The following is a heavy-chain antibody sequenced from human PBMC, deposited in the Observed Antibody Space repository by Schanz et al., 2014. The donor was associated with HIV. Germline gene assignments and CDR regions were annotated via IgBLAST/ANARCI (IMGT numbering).Heavy chain of an antibody. Sequence: EVQLVESGGGLVQPGGSLRLSCAASGFNVSRSYISWVRQAPGKGLEWVSVMYSDGTSHYEDSVKGRFTLTRDNPKNTLYLQMSNLRVDDKAVYYCARESYGALDFWGQGTLVTVSS. V-gene: IGHV3-66*01. CDR3: ARESYGALDF. CDR1: GFNVSRSY. D-gene: IGHD4-17*01. CDR2: MYSDGTS. J-gene: IGHJ4*02.